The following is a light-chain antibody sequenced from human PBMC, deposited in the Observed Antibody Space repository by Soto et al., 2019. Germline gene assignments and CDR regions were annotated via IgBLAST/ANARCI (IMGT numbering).Light chain of an antibody. CDR1: SSDVGGYNY. CDR2: DVS. Sequence: QSVLTKPASVSGSPGQSIAISCTGTSSDVGGYNYVSWYQQHPGKAPKLMVYDVSNRPSGVSNRFSGSKSGNTASLTISGLQAEDKADYYCSSYTSSSTYVFGTGTKVPVL. CDR3: SSYTSSSTYV. V-gene: IGLV2-14*01. J-gene: IGLJ1*01.